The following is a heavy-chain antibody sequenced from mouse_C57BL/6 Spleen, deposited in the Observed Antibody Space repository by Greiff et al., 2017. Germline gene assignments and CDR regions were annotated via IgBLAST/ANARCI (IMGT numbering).Heavy chain of an antibody. CDR3: ARDRGYYGYFDD. CDR1: GFTFSDYY. Sequence: EVKLMESEGGLVQPGSSMKLSCTASGFTFSDYYMAWVRQVPEKGLEWVANINYDGSSTYYLDSLKSRFIISRDNAKNILYLQMSSLKSEDTATYYCARDRGYYGYFDDWGQGTTLTVSS. J-gene: IGHJ2*01. D-gene: IGHD1-1*01. V-gene: IGHV5-16*01. CDR2: INYDGSST.